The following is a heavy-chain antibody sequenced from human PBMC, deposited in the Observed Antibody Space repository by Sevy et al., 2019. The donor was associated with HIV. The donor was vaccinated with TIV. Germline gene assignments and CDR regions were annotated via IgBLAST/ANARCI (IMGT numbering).Heavy chain of an antibody. CDR3: ARDVTGSYYVDY. CDR2: INPSDGNT. D-gene: IGHD1-26*01. V-gene: IGHV1-18*01. J-gene: IGHJ4*02. Sequence: ASVKVSCKTSGYTVTDYGISWVRQAPGQGLEWMAWINPSDGNTNYAQRLQGRVTMTTDTSTSTAYMELWSLRSDDTAVYYCARDVTGSYYVDYWGQGTLVTVSS. CDR1: GYTVTDYG.